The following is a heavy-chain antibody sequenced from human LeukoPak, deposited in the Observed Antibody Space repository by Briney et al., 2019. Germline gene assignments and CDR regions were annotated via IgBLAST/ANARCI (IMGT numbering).Heavy chain of an antibody. D-gene: IGHD3-10*01. CDR3: TRHQTNFYGSGAPFDP. Sequence: SETLSLTCSVSGGSITTTYYWSWIRQPPGGGLEWIASLYHSGNSNYNPSLKSRVAMSVDTSKNQFSLQLTSMTAADTAIYYCTRHQTNFYGSGAPFDPWGQGTLVTVSS. J-gene: IGHJ5*02. CDR1: GGSITTTYY. V-gene: IGHV4-39*01. CDR2: LYHSGNS.